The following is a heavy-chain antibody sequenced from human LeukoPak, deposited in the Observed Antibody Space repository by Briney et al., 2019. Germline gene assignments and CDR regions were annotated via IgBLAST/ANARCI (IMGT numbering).Heavy chain of an antibody. D-gene: IGHD2-2*01. CDR1: GYTFTSYG. CDR3: AREQYCSSTSCYYFDY. Sequence: ASVKVSCKASGYTFTSYGISWVRQAPGQGLEGMGWISAYNGNTNYAQKLQGRVTMTTDTSTSTAYMELRSLRSDDTAVYYCAREQYCSSTSCYYFDYWGQGTLVTVSS. V-gene: IGHV1-18*01. J-gene: IGHJ4*02. CDR2: ISAYNGNT.